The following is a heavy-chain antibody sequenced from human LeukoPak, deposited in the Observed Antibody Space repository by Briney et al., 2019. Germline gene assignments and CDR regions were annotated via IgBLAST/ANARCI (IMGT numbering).Heavy chain of an antibody. CDR3: AKEGHKHGIPYFDC. V-gene: IGHV3-23*01. J-gene: IGHJ4*02. D-gene: IGHD2-8*01. CDR2: ISGNGDDT. Sequence: GESLRLSCTASGFSFSNSAMSWVRQAPGKGLEWVSAISGNGDDTYYADSMEGRFTISRDNYKNTLYLQMNSLRADDTAVYYCAKEGHKHGIPYFDCWGQGALVTVSS. CDR1: GFSFSNSA.